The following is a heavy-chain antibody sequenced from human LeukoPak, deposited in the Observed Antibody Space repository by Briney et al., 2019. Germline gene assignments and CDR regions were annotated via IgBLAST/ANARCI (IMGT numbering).Heavy chain of an antibody. D-gene: IGHD2-2*01. Sequence: GGSLRLSCAASGFIFSKFGMHWVRQAPGKGLEWVSYISSRGSTIYYADSVKGRFTISRDNAKNSLYLQMNSLRAEDTAVYYCARDGCSSTSCYDYWGQGTLVTVSS. CDR2: ISSRGSTI. CDR1: GFIFSKFG. J-gene: IGHJ4*02. CDR3: ARDGCSSTSCYDY. V-gene: IGHV3-48*03.